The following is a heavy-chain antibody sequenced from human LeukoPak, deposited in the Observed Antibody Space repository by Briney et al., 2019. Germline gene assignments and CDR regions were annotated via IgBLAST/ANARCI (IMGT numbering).Heavy chain of an antibody. J-gene: IGHJ4*02. Sequence: PSETLSLTCTVSGGSISSFYWSWIRQPPGKGLEWIAFIHYSGSTNYNPSLKSRVTISVDTSKNQFSLNLSSVTAADTAVYYCASVSWSGDYWGQGTLVTVSS. D-gene: IGHD6-13*01. CDR2: IHYSGST. CDR1: GGSISSFY. V-gene: IGHV4-59*12. CDR3: ASVSWSGDY.